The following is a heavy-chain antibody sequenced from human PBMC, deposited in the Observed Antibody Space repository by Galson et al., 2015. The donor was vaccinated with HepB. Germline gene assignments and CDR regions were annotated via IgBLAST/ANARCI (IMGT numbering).Heavy chain of an antibody. CDR2: IYSGGST. Sequence: SLRLSCAASGFTVSTNYMSWVRQAPGKGLEWVSVIYSGGSTYYADSVKGRFSISRDNSKNTLYLQMNSLRAEDTAVYYCAREARDYGHGSFEIWGHGTMVTVSS. CDR1: GFTVSTNY. V-gene: IGHV3-66*01. D-gene: IGHD4-17*01. J-gene: IGHJ3*02. CDR3: AREARDYGHGSFEI.